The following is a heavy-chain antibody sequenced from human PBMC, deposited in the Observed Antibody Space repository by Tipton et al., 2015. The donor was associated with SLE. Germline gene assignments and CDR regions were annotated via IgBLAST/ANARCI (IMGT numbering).Heavy chain of an antibody. Sequence: TLSLTCSVSTYSISNGHYWAWVRQPPGKGLEWIGTVYHTGNTYYNPSLKSRVTMSVDTSKNQFSLKLNSVTAADTAVYYCARANYYGSGRQDYWGQGTLVTVSS. V-gene: IGHV4-38-2*02. CDR2: VYHTGNT. CDR1: TYSISNGHY. J-gene: IGHJ4*02. D-gene: IGHD3-10*01. CDR3: ARANYYGSGRQDY.